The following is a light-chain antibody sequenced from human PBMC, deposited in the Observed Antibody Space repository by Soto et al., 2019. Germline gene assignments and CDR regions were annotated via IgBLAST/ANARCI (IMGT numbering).Light chain of an antibody. Sequence: EIVMTQSPATLSVSPGERATLSCRARQNVNSNLAWYQQKPGQAPRLLIYDASTRATGVPARFSGSGSGTEFTLTISSLPSEDFAVYYCQQYNNLHTFGQGTKVEIK. V-gene: IGKV3-15*01. CDR3: QQYNNLHT. CDR2: DAS. CDR1: QNVNSN. J-gene: IGKJ2*01.